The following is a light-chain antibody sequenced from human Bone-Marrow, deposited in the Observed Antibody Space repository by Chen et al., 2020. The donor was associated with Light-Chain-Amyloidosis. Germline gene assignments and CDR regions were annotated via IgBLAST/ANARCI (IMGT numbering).Light chain of an antibody. J-gene: IGLJ3*02. Sequence: SYVLTQPSSVSVAPGQTATIACGGNNIGSTSVHWYQQTPGQAPLLVVYDDSDRPSGIPGRLCGSNAGNAATLTISWVEAGDEAEYYGQGLDRSSDRPVFGGVTKLTVL. V-gene: IGLV3-21*02. CDR2: DDS. CDR1: NIGSTS. CDR3: QGLDRSSDRPV.